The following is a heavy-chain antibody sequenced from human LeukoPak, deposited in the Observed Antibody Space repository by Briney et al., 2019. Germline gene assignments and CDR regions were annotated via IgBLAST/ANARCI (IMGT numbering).Heavy chain of an antibody. CDR1: GFTFSSYA. V-gene: IGHV3-23*01. J-gene: IGHJ3*02. Sequence: GGSLRLSCAASGFTFSSYAMSWVRQAPGKGLEWVSAISGSGGSTYYADSVKGRFTISRDNSKNTLYLQMNSLRAEDTAVYYCAKDFDFWSGYYSQDAFDIWGQGTMVTVPS. CDR3: AKDFDFWSGYYSQDAFDI. D-gene: IGHD3-3*01. CDR2: ISGSGGST.